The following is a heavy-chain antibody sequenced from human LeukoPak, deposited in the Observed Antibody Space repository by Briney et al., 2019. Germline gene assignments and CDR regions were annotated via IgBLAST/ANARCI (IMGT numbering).Heavy chain of an antibody. CDR3: ARQGEYTTSLGRKQFDY. CDR2: IYYDGST. V-gene: IGHV4-39*01. CDR1: GGSISSSSYY. J-gene: IGHJ4*02. Sequence: SETLSLTCTVSGGSISSSSYYWDWIRQSPGTGLEWIGNIYYDGSTHYNPSLKSRVTISVDTSKNQFSLKLSSVTAADTALYYRARQGEYTTSLGRKQFDYWGQGTLVTVSS. D-gene: IGHD3-16*01.